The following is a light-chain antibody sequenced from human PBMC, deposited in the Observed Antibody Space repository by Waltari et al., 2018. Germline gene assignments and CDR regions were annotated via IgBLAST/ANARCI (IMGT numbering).Light chain of an antibody. CDR3: QHYVRLPAT. CDR2: GAS. CDR1: QSVSRT. Sequence: EIVLTRSPGTLSLSPGERATLSCRASQSVSRTLAWYQQKPGQAPKLLIYGASIRATGIPDRFTGSGSGTDFSLTISSLEPEDFAIYLCQHYVRLPATFGQGTKVEIK. V-gene: IGKV3-20*01. J-gene: IGKJ1*01.